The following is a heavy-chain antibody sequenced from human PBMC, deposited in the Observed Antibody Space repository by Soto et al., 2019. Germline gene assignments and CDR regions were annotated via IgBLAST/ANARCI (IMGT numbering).Heavy chain of an antibody. CDR1: GFTFSDYH. Sequence: PRGSLRVSCVASGFTFSDYHMSWIRQAPGKGLEWVSYISSSGSTIYYADSVKGRFTISRDNAKNSLYLQMNSLRAEDTAVYYCVRDYSSGPIFYWGQGTLVPVSS. D-gene: IGHD6-19*01. CDR3: VRDYSSGPIFY. V-gene: IGHV3-11*01. J-gene: IGHJ4*02. CDR2: ISSSGSTI.